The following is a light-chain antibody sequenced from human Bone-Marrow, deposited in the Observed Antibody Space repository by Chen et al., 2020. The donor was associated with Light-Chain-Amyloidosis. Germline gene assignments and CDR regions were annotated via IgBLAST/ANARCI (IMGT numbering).Light chain of an antibody. CDR2: YVS. Sequence: QSALTQPASVSGSPGQSITISCTGTSSDVASYNYVSWYQQHPGKAPRLIIYYVSNRPSGVSYRLSGSKSGNTASLTISGLQAEDEADYYCSSYTSGSTFVFGTGTKVTVL. J-gene: IGLJ1*01. V-gene: IGLV2-14*01. CDR1: SSDVASYNY. CDR3: SSYTSGSTFV.